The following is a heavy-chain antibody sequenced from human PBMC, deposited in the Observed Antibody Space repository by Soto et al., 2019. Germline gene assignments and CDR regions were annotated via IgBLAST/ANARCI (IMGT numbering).Heavy chain of an antibody. CDR1: GYTFTSYY. CDR3: ARDLGAAGTGFAFDI. Sequence: ASVKVSCKASGYTFTSYYMHWVRQAPGQGLEWMGIINPSGGSTSYAQKFQGRVTMTRDTSTSTVYMELSSLRSEDTAVYYCARDLGAAGTGFAFDIWGQGTMVTVSS. J-gene: IGHJ3*02. D-gene: IGHD6-13*01. CDR2: INPSGGST. V-gene: IGHV1-46*03.